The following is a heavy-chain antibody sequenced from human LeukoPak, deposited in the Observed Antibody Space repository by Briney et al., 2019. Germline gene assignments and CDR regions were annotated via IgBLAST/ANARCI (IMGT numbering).Heavy chain of an antibody. J-gene: IGHJ6*02. V-gene: IGHV4-59*12. CDR3: AREVVAAASMDV. CDR1: GGSISSYY. D-gene: IGHD6-13*01. Sequence: SETLSLTCTVSGGSISSYYWSWIRQPPGKGLEWIGYIYYSGSTNYNPSPKSRVTISVDTSKNQFSLKLSSVTAADTAVYYCAREVVAAASMDVWGQGTTVTVSS. CDR2: IYYSGST.